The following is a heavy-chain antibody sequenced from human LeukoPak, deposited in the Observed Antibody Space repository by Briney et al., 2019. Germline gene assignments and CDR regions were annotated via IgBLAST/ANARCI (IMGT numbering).Heavy chain of an antibody. D-gene: IGHD5-12*01. V-gene: IGHV4-34*01. CDR3: ARVGVSGYDAGSDY. J-gene: IGHJ4*02. CDR1: GGSFSGYY. Sequence: SETLSLTCAVYGGSFSGYYWSWIRQPPGKGLDWIGEINHSGSTNYNPSLKSRVTISVDKSKNQFSLKLSSVTAADTAVYYCARVGVSGYDAGSDYWGQGTLVTVSS. CDR2: INHSGST.